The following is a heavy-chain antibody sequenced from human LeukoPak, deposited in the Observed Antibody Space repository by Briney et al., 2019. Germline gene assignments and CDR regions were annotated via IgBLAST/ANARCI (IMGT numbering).Heavy chain of an antibody. J-gene: IGHJ4*02. V-gene: IGHV4-34*01. CDR1: GGSFSGYY. D-gene: IGHD3-22*01. CDR3: ARHIYDSSGHSLDY. Sequence: SETLSLACAVYGGSFSGYYWSWIRQPPGKGLEWIGEINHSGSTNYNPSLKSRVTISVDTSKNQFSLKLSSVTAADTAVYYCARHIYDSSGHSLDYWGQGTLVTVSS. CDR2: INHSGST.